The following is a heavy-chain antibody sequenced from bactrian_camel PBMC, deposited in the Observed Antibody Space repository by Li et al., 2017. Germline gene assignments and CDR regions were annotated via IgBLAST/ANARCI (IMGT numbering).Heavy chain of an antibody. D-gene: IGHD3*01. CDR3: ASTNALLWFSGPCEGRPGAYEY. J-gene: IGHJ4*01. CDR2: IDTSGRT. CDR1: RYSYC. Sequence: HVQLVESGGGPAQAGGSLRLSCVFSRYSYCMGWLRQAPGKERERLATIDTSGRTTYADSVKGRFTLSQDKAKNTAYLQMNSLKPEDTAMYYCASTNALLWFSGPCEGRPGAYEYWGQGTQVTVS. V-gene: IGHV3S53*01.